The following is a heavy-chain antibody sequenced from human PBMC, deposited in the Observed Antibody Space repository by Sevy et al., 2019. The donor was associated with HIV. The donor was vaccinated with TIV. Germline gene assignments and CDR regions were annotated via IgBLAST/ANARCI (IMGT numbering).Heavy chain of an antibody. D-gene: IGHD2-15*01. CDR1: GYTFTSYG. CDR3: AGVRWGYCSGGSGYSGPGGGWFDP. Sequence: ASVKVSCKASGYTFTSYGISWVRQAPGQGLEWMGWISAYNGNTNYAQKLQGRVTMTTDTSTSTAYMELRSLRSDDTAVYYCAGVRWGYCSGGSGYSGPGGGWFDPWGQGTLVTVSS. J-gene: IGHJ5*02. CDR2: ISAYNGNT. V-gene: IGHV1-18*01.